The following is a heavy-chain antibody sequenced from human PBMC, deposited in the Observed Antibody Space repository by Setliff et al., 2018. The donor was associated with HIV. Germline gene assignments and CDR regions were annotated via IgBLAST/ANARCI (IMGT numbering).Heavy chain of an antibody. V-gene: IGHV3-23*01. J-gene: IGHJ6*03. CDR2: LSGSSRDI. Sequence: GGSLRLSCAASGFTFTSYAMTWVRQAPGKGLEWVSSLSGSSRDIYYADSVKGRFTISRDNSKNTLYLQMDNLRAEDTAVYYCARVQNEYIYGYNNYYYMDVWGKGTTVTVSS. CDR3: ARVQNEYIYGYNNYYYMDV. CDR1: GFTFTSYA. D-gene: IGHD5-18*01.